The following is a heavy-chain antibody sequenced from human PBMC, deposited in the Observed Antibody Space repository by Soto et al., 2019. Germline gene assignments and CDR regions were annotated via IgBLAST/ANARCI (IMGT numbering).Heavy chain of an antibody. CDR3: AKGSSGHYDSFDF. J-gene: IGHJ4*02. CDR1: GCTVRNYA. V-gene: IGHV3-23*01. CDR2: ISAVGGT. Sequence: WWSLRRCSAASGCTVRNYAMTWVRQAPGKGLQWVSTISAVGGTYYADSVKGRFTISRDNSKNTFFLQMNSLRAEDTAVYYCAKGSSGHYDSFDFWRQGTLVTVSS. D-gene: IGHD3-22*01.